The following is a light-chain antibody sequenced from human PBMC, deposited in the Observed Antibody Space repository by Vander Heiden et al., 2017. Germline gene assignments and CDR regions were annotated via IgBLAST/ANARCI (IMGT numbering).Light chain of an antibody. CDR3: QKYNSAPKWT. CDR1: QGISNY. CDR2: AAS. Sequence: DIQMTQSPSSLSASVGDRVTITCRASQGISNYLAWYQQKPGKVPKLLIYAASTLQSGVPSRFSGSGYGTDFTLTISSLQPEDVATYYCQKYNSAPKWTFGQGTKVEIK. V-gene: IGKV1-27*01. J-gene: IGKJ1*01.